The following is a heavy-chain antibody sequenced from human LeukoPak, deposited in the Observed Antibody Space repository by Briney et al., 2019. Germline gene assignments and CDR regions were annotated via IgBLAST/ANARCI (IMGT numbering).Heavy chain of an antibody. V-gene: IGHV2-5*02. J-gene: IGHJ4*02. CDR3: ARLYYDILTGYYCFDY. CDR2: IYWDDDK. Sequence: SGPTLVKPTQTLTLTCTFSGFSLSTSGVGVGWIRQPPGKALEWLALIYWDDDKRYSPSLKSRLTITKDTSKNQVVLTMTNMDPVDTATYYCARLYYDILTGYYCFDYWGQGTLVTVSS. D-gene: IGHD3-9*01. CDR1: GFSLSTSGVG.